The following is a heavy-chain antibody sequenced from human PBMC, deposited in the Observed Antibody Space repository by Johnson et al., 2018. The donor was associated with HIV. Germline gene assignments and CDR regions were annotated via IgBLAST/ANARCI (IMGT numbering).Heavy chain of an antibody. J-gene: IGHJ3*02. CDR2: IRSNGGST. Sequence: QVQLVESGGGLVQPGGSLRLSCAASGFIFSSYAMHWVRQAPGKGLQYVSAIRSNGGSTYYAHSVQGIFTISRDNSRNTLYLQMNSLRAGDTAVYYCARGADYGINAIEWAFDIWGQGTTVTVSS. CDR3: ARGADYGINAIEWAFDI. D-gene: IGHD4-17*01. V-gene: IGHV3-64*04. CDR1: GFIFSSYA.